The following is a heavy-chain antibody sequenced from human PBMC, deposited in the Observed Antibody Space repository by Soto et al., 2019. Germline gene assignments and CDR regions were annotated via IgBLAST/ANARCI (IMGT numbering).Heavy chain of an antibody. D-gene: IGHD5-12*01. CDR2: IIPIFGTA. V-gene: IGHV1-69*06. J-gene: IGHJ6*02. Sequence: SVKVSCKASGGTFSSYAISWVRQAPGQGXEWMGGIIPIFGTANYAQKFQGRVTITADKSTSTAYMELSSLRSEDTAVYYCAREKRYGGHERLSYYYGMDVWGQGTTVTVSS. CDR3: AREKRYGGHERLSYYYGMDV. CDR1: GGTFSSYA.